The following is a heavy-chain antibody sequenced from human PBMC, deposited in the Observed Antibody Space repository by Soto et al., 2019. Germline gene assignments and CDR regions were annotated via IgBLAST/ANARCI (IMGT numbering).Heavy chain of an antibody. Sequence: ASVKVSCKASGYTFTSYDINWVRQATGQGLEWMGWMNPNSGNTGYAQKFQGRVTMTRNTSISTAYMELSSLRSEDTAVYYCARGGSSLAYDFWSGLLYYYYMDVWGKGTTVTVSS. D-gene: IGHD3-3*01. V-gene: IGHV1-8*01. CDR1: GYTFTSYD. J-gene: IGHJ6*03. CDR3: ARGGSSLAYDFWSGLLYYYYMDV. CDR2: MNPNSGNT.